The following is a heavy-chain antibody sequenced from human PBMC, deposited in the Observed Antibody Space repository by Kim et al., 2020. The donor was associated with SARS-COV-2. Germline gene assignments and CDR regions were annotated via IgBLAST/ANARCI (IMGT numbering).Heavy chain of an antibody. Sequence: GGSLRLSCAASGFTFNDYYMDWVRQAPGKGLEWVARSRNKARSFSTEYAASVKGRFTVSRHDSENSLYLDMNGLKTEDTAVYYCTRTSYGANYFTYYWGQGALVPVSS. CDR2: SRNKARSFST. J-gene: IGHJ4*02. V-gene: IGHV3-72*01. CDR1: GFTFNDYY. CDR3: TRTSYGANYFTYY. D-gene: IGHD3-3*01.